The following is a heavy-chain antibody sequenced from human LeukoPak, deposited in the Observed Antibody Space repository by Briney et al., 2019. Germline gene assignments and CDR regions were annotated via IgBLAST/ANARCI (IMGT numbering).Heavy chain of an antibody. CDR2: ISSSSSYI. CDR1: GFAFSSYS. J-gene: IGHJ4*02. V-gene: IGHV3-21*01. Sequence: GGSLRLSCAASGFAFSSYSMNWVRQAPGKGLEWVSSISSSSSYIYYADSVKGRFTISRDNAKNSLYLHMNSLRAEDTAVYYCARDYGGSSPFDYWGQGTLVTVSS. D-gene: IGHD4-23*01. CDR3: ARDYGGSSPFDY.